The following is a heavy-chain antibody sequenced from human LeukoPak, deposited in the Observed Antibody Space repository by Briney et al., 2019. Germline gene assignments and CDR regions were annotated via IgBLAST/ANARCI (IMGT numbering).Heavy chain of an antibody. D-gene: IGHD3-22*01. CDR3: AKDATMIVVATPDH. V-gene: IGHV3-30*02. CDR1: GFTFSSYG. J-gene: IGHJ4*02. Sequence: GGSLRLSCAASGFTFSSYGMHWVRQAPGKGLEWVAVIWYDGSNKYYADSVKGRFTISRDNSKNTLYLQMNSLRAEDTAVYYCAKDATMIVVATPDHWGQGTLVTVSS. CDR2: IWYDGSNK.